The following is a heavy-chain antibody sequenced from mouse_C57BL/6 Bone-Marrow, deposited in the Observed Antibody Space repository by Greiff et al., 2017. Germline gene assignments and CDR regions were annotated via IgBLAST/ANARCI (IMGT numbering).Heavy chain of an antibody. D-gene: IGHD4-1*01. CDR1: GYTFTSYA. J-gene: IGHJ2*01. CDR3: GRWDWVDY. CDR2: IYIGSGYT. Sequence: VQLQQSGAELVRPGSSVKMSCKTSGYTFTSYAIHWVKQRPGQGLEWIGCIYIGSGYTEYNEKFKGKATLTSDTSSSTAYMQPNSLTSYDSAIYCCGRWDWVDYWGQGTTLTVSA. V-gene: IGHV1-58*01.